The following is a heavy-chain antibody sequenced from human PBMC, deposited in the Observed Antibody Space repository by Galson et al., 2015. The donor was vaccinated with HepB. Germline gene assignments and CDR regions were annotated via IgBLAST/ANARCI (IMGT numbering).Heavy chain of an antibody. CDR2: INTNTGNP. Sequence: SVKVSCKASGYTFSSHAMNWVRQAPGQGLEWMGWINTNTGNPTYAQGFTGRFVFSLDTSVSTSYLQINSLKAEDTAVYYCARGAAAFDLWGRGTLVTVSS. D-gene: IGHD6-25*01. V-gene: IGHV7-4-1*02. CDR3: ARGAAAFDL. CDR1: GYTFSSHA. J-gene: IGHJ2*01.